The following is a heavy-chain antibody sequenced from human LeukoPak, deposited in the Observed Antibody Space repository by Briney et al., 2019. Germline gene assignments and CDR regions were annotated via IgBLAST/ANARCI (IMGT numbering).Heavy chain of an antibody. CDR3: ARDEDSGSVAFDI. CDR2: IYYSGST. V-gene: IGHV4-31*03. Sequence: PSETLSLTCTVSGGSISSGGYYWSWIRQHPGKGLEWIGYIYYSGSTYYNPSLKSRVTISVDTSKNQFSLKLSSVTAADTAVYYCARDEDSGSVAFDIWGQGTMVTVSS. J-gene: IGHJ3*02. D-gene: IGHD1-26*01. CDR1: GGSISSGGYY.